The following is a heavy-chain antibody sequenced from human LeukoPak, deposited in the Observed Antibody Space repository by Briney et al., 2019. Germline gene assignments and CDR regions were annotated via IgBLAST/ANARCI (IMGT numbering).Heavy chain of an antibody. V-gene: IGHV4-4*07. J-gene: IGHJ5*02. CDR2: IYTSGST. D-gene: IGHD1-7*01. Sequence: SETLSLTCTVSGGSISSCYWSWIRQPAGKGLEWIGRIYTSGSTNYNPSLKSRVTMSVDTSKNQFSLKLSSVTAADTAVYYCARGGTGTREKNWFDPWGQGTLVTVSS. CDR3: ARGGTGTREKNWFDP. CDR1: GGSISSCY.